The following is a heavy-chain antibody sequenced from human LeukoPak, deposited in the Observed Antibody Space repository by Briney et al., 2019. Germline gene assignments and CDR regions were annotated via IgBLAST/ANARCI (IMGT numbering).Heavy chain of an antibody. CDR2: FDPEDGET. D-gene: IGHD3-22*01. CDR1: GYTLTELS. J-gene: IGHJ4*02. Sequence: ASVKVSCKVSGYTLTELSMHWVRQAPGKGLEWMGGFDPEDGETIYAQKFQGRVTMTEDTSTDTAYMELSSLRSEDTAVYYCATDALGYYDSSGYLSFDYWGQGTLVTVSS. CDR3: ATDALGYYDSSGYLSFDY. V-gene: IGHV1-24*01.